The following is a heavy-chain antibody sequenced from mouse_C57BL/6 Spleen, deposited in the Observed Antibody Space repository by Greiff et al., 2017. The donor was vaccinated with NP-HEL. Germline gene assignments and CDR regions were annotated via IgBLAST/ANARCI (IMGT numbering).Heavy chain of an antibody. CDR1: GYTFTSYW. CDR2: IHPTSGST. D-gene: IGHD2-3*01. CDR3: ARNINDGYHWYFDV. J-gene: IGHJ1*03. V-gene: IGHV1-64*01. Sequence: QVQLQQPGAELVKPGASVKLSCKASGYTFTSYWMHWVKQRPGQGLEWIGMIHPTSGSTNYNEKFKSKATLTVDTSSSTAYMQLSSLTSEDSAVYYCARNINDGYHWYFDVWGTGTTVTVSS.